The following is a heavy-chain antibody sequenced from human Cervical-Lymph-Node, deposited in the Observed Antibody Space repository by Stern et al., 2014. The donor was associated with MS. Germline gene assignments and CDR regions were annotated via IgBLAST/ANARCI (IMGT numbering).Heavy chain of an antibody. J-gene: IGHJ1*01. CDR1: GYTLSSYA. D-gene: IGHD2-2*01. CDR2: INAGNGDT. Sequence: QVQLVQSGAEVKKPGASVKVSCKASGYTLSSYAMQWVRQAPGQGLEWMGRINAGNGDTKYSQKFQSRVTVTRATSANIASMELSSLTSEDTAVNYCTTGLSTISFRLRSWGQGTLVTVSS. V-gene: IGHV1-3*01. CDR3: TTGLSTISFRLRS.